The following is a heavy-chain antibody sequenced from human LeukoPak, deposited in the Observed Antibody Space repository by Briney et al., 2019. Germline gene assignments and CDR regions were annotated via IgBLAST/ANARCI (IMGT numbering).Heavy chain of an antibody. V-gene: IGHV1-2*02. J-gene: IGHJ5*02. CDR2: INPNSGGT. Sequence: ASVKVSCKASGYTFTGYYMHWVRQAPGRGLEWMGWINPNSGGTNYAQKFQGRVTMTRDTSISTAYMELSRLRSDDTAVYYCATDCSSTSCYLFDPWGQGTLVTVSS. CDR1: GYTFTGYY. CDR3: ATDCSSTSCYLFDP. D-gene: IGHD2-2*01.